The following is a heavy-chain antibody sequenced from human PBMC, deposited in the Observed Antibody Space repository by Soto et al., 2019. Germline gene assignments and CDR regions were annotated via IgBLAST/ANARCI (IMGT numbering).Heavy chain of an antibody. CDR1: GGSLGSGGDY. CDR3: ARDTPDMITFGGVIVD. Sequence: QVQLQESGPGLVKPSQTLSLTCTVSGGSLGSGGDYWSWIRQHPGKGLEWIGYIYYTGSTHYNPSLKSRVTISVDTFKNQLSLKMSSVTAADTAVYYCARDTPDMITFGGVIVDWGQGALVTVSS. J-gene: IGHJ4*02. D-gene: IGHD3-16*02. V-gene: IGHV4-31*03. CDR2: IYYTGST.